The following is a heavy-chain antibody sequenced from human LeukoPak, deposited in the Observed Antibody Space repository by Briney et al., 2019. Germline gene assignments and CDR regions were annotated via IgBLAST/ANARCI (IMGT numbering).Heavy chain of an antibody. CDR1: GFTFSSYS. Sequence: GGSLRLSCAASGFTFSSYSMNSVRQAPGKGLEMVSYISSSSNTIYYADSVKGRFTISRDNAKNSLYLQMNSLRAEDKGVYYCSKDHDYGDPSEYYHYYMDVWGQGTKV. CDR3: SKDHDYGDPSEYYHYYMDV. D-gene: IGHD4-17*01. CDR2: ISSSSNTI. V-gene: IGHV3-48*01. J-gene: IGHJ6*03.